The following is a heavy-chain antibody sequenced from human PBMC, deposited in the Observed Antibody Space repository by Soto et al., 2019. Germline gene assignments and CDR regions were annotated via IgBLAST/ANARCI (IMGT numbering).Heavy chain of an antibody. D-gene: IGHD2-8*01. Sequence: QVQLVQSGAEVKKPGASVKVSCKASGYTFTSYYMHWVRQAPGQGLEWMGIINPSGGSTSYAQKFQGRVTMTRDTSTSTVSMELSSLRSEDTAVYYCARDLCRYCTNSLGRFDYWGQGTLVTVSS. CDR2: INPSGGST. J-gene: IGHJ4*02. CDR3: ARDLCRYCTNSLGRFDY. V-gene: IGHV1-46*03. CDR1: GYTFTSYY.